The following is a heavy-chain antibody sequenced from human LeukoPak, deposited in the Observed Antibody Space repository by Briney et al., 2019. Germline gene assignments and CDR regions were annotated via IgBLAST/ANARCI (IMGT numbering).Heavy chain of an antibody. CDR2: IRHDGSDK. CDR1: GFNFRSYG. V-gene: IGHV3-30*02. J-gene: IGHJ4*02. CDR3: AKLGRVSVALYHFDY. Sequence: GGSLRLSCAASGFNFRSYGTHWVRQVPGKGLEWVAFIRHDGSDKYYADSVKGRFTITRDNSDETLYLQMSSLRVDDTAVYYCAKLGRVSVALYHFDYWGQGALVTVSS. D-gene: IGHD6-19*01.